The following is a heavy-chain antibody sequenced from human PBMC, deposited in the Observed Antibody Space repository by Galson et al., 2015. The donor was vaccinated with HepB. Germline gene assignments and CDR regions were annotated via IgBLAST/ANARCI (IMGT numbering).Heavy chain of an antibody. CDR2: ISSSGSTI. CDR1: GFTFSDYY. Sequence: SLRLSCAASGFTFSDYYMSWIRQAPGKGLEWVSYISSSGSTIYYADSVKGRFTISRDNAKNSLYLQMNSLRAEDTAVYYCARVSTVVTEEDYWGQGTLVTVSS. D-gene: IGHD4-23*01. J-gene: IGHJ4*02. CDR3: ARVSTVVTEEDY. V-gene: IGHV3-11*01.